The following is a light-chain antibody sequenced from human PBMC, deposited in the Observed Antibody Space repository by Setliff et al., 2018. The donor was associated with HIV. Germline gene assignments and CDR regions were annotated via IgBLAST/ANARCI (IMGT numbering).Light chain of an antibody. J-gene: IGLJ2*01. CDR2: DVT. Sequence: QSVLTQPASVSGSPGQSITISCTGSSSDVGGYMSVSWYQQHPGEVPKLMIYDVTKRPSGVSNRFSGSKSGSTASLTISGLQTEDEADYYCCPYAGSDAWIFGGGTKVTVL. CDR1: SSDVGGYMS. CDR3: CPYAGSDAWI. V-gene: IGLV2-23*02.